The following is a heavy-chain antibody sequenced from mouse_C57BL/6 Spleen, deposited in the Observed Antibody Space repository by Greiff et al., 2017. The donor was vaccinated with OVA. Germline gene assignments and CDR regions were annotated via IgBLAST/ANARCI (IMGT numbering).Heavy chain of an antibody. CDR1: GFSLTSYG. Sequence: VKLQESGPGLVQPSQSLSITCTVSGFSLTSYGVHWVRQSPGKGLEWLGVIWSGGSTDYNAAFISRLSISKDNSKSQVFFKMNSLQADDTAIYYCAREDGDGPWFAYWGQGTLVTVSA. D-gene: IGHD2-3*01. CDR2: IWSGGST. V-gene: IGHV2-2*01. J-gene: IGHJ3*01. CDR3: AREDGDGPWFAY.